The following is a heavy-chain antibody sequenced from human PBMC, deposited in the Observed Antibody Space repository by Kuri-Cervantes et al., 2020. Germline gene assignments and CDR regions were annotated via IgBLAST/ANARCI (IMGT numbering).Heavy chain of an antibody. CDR2: VYHGGNR. CDR3: GKLLSYGMDV. V-gene: IGHV4-39*01. J-gene: IGHJ6*02. Sequence: GSLRLSCAVSGGSISSGSYYWSWIRQPPGKGLEWVGTVYHGGNRYYNPSLESRVTIFVDTSTNQVSLKLRSVTAADTAVYYCGKLLSYGMDVWGQGTTVTVSS. CDR1: GGSISSGSYY.